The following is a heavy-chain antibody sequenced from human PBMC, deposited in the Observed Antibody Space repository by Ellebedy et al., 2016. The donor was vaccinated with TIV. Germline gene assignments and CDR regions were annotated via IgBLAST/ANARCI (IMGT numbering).Heavy chain of an antibody. CDR1: GYTFISYG. V-gene: IGHV1-18*01. J-gene: IGHJ5*02. CDR3: AREGWYSSGWYRNNWFDP. CDR2: ISAYNGNT. D-gene: IGHD6-19*01. Sequence: ASVKVSXKASGYTFISYGISWVRQAPGQGLEWMGWISAYNGNTNYAQKLQGRVTMTTDTSTSTAYMELRSLRSDDTAVYYCAREGWYSSGWYRNNWFDPWGQGTLVTVSS.